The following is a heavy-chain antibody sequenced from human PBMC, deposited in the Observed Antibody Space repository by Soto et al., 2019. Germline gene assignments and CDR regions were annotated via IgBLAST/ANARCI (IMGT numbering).Heavy chain of an antibody. J-gene: IGHJ5*02. V-gene: IGHV3-30*18. CDR2: IAYDGDKK. D-gene: IGHD3-16*01. Sequence: GRSLRLACAASGFTFSAFGMHWVRQAPGKGLEWVAVIAYDGDKKYYANSVKGRFIISRDNSRNTAHLDMNSLRPEDTAVYYCAKALDEYAWNLGGWFALWGQGTPVTVSS. CDR1: GFTFSAFG. CDR3: AKALDEYAWNLGGWFAL.